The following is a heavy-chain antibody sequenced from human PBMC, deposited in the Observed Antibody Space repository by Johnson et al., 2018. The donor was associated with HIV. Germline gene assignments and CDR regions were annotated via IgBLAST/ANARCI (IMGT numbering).Heavy chain of an antibody. V-gene: IGHV3-20*04. Sequence: VQLVESGGGVVRPGGSLRLSCAASGFRFDDYGMTCVRQAPGKGLEWVSGINWNGASTGYADSVKGRFTISRDNAKNSLYLQMNSLRAEDTALYYCARFGRGGSHAFDIWGQGTMVTVSS. CDR1: GFRFDDYG. J-gene: IGHJ3*02. CDR2: INWNGAST. D-gene: IGHD5-24*01. CDR3: ARFGRGGSHAFDI.